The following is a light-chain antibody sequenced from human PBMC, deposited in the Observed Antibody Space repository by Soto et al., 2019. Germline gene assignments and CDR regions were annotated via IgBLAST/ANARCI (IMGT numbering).Light chain of an antibody. Sequence: QCALTQPASVSASPGQSIAISCTGTSSDVGAYNYVSWYQQPPGKAPTLIIYDVAVRPSGVSSRFSGSKSANTASLTISGLQAEDEGDYYCTSYTTSTIVAFGGGTKVTVL. CDR2: DVA. V-gene: IGLV2-14*01. J-gene: IGLJ2*01. CDR1: SSDVGAYNY. CDR3: TSYTTSTIVA.